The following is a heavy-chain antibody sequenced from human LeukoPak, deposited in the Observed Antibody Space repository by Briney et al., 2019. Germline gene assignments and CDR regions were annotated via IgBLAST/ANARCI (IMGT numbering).Heavy chain of an antibody. V-gene: IGHV1-2*06. CDR2: INPNSGGT. CDR1: GYTFTSYA. CDR3: ARGGYDFVYYYYGMDV. Sequence: GASVKVSCKASGYTFTSYAMNWVRQAPGQGLEWMGRINPNSGGTNYAQKFQGRVTMTRDTSISTAYMELSRLRSDDTAVYYCARGGYDFVYYYYGMDVWGQGTTVTVSS. J-gene: IGHJ6*02. D-gene: IGHD3-3*01.